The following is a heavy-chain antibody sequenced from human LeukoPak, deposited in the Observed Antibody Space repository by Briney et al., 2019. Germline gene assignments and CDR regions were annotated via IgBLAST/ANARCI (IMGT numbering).Heavy chain of an antibody. D-gene: IGHD6-13*01. CDR3: ASVIAASGTRNWYFDL. J-gene: IGHJ2*01. CDR2: INPNSGDT. Sequence: ASVKVSCKASGYTFTEYYMHWVRQAPGQGLEWMGWINPNSGDTNYAQKSQGWVTMTRDTSISTAYMELSRLRSDDTAVYFCASVIAASGTRNWYFDLWGRGTLVTVSS. CDR1: GYTFTEYY. V-gene: IGHV1-2*04.